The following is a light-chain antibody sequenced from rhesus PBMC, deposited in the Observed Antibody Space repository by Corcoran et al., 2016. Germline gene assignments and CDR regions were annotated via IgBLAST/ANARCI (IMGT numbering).Light chain of an antibody. V-gene: IGKV1-43*01. J-gene: IGKJ2*01. Sequence: DIQMTQSPSSLSASAGDRVTITCRASQGISTYLNWYQQKPGKAPKRLIYAASSLESGVPSRFRGSGSVTECTLTISSLQPEDFATYYCLQYNSNPYSFGQGTKVEIK. CDR3: LQYNSNPYS. CDR2: AAS. CDR1: QGISTY.